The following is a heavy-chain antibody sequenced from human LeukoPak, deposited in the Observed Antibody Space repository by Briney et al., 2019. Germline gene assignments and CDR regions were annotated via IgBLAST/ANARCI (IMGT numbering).Heavy chain of an antibody. J-gene: IGHJ4*02. CDR1: GFSISSNYY. CDR3: ARAYSSSWYGPGYFDY. V-gene: IGHV4-38-2*01. CDR2: IFYSGST. D-gene: IGHD6-13*01. Sequence: SETLSLTCGVSGFSISSNYYWGWVRQPPGKALEWIGNIFYSGSTYYSPSLKSRVTISVDTSKNQFSLKLSSVTAADTAVYYCARAYSSSWYGPGYFDYWGQGTLVTVSS.